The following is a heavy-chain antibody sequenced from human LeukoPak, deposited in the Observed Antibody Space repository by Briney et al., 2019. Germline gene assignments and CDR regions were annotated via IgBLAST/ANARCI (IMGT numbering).Heavy chain of an antibody. CDR3: AKTHGSSGRGSFDY. D-gene: IGHD6-25*01. CDR2: INNDGSNT. Sequence: PGGSLRLSCAASGFTFSSYSMNWVRQAPGKGLVWVSRINNDGSNTTYADSVKGRFTISRDNSKNTLYLQMNSLRAEDTAVYYCAKTHGSSGRGSFDYWGQGTLVTVSS. V-gene: IGHV3-74*01. CDR1: GFTFSSYS. J-gene: IGHJ4*02.